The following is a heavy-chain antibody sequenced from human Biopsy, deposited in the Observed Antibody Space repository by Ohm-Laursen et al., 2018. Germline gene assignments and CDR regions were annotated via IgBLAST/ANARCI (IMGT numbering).Heavy chain of an antibody. D-gene: IGHD3-10*01. CDR2: IWYDGSDK. J-gene: IGHJ6*02. CDR1: GFKFDNYG. V-gene: IGHV3-33*01. Sequence: RSLRLSCAASGFKFDNYGMNWVRQAPGKGLEWVAVIWYDGSDKYYGDSVKGRFTISRDNAKNTVDLQMNSLRAEDTAVYYCARSRGSSGIATIYYYGMDVWGQGTTVTVSS. CDR3: ARSRGSSGIATIYYYGMDV.